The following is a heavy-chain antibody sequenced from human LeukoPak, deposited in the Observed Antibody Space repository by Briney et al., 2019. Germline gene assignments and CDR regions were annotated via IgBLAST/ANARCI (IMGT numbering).Heavy chain of an antibody. Sequence: GGSLRLSCTVSGFTFSNYWMSWVRQTPGKGLEWVANIEQDGSEKWYVDSVKGRFTISRDNSKNTLYLQMNSLRAEDTAVYYCAKEAIAVAVKGRGLAFDIWGQGTMVTVSS. D-gene: IGHD6-19*01. V-gene: IGHV3-7*01. CDR1: GFTFSNYW. J-gene: IGHJ3*02. CDR2: IEQDGSEK. CDR3: AKEAIAVAVKGRGLAFDI.